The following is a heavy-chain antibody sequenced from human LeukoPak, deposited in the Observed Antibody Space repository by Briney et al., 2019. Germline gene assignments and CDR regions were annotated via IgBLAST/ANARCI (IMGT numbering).Heavy chain of an antibody. V-gene: IGHV1-18*04. CDR1: GYTFTGYY. CDR3: AREGYCSSTSCYTRLMNYYYYYGMDV. J-gene: IGHJ6*02. D-gene: IGHD2-2*02. Sequence: RASVKVSCKASGYTFTGYYMHWVRQAPGQGLEWMGWISAYSGNTNYAQKLQGRVTMTTDTSTSTAYMELRSLRSDDTAVYYCAREGYCSSTSCYTRLMNYYYYYGMDVWGQGTTVTVSS. CDR2: ISAYSGNT.